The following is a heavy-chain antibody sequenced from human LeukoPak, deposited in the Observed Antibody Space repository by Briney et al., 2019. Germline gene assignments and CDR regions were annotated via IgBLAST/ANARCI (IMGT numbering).Heavy chain of an antibody. J-gene: IGHJ6*03. V-gene: IGHV3-53*01. Sequence: PGGSLRLSCAASGFTVSSNYMSWVRQAPGKGLEWVSVIYSGGSTYYADSVKGRFTISRDGSKNTLYLQMNSLRAEDTAVYYCARGVGGYDLLAYYYYYYMDVWGKGTTVTVSS. CDR1: GFTVSSNY. CDR3: ARGVGGYDLLAYYYYYYMDV. D-gene: IGHD5-12*01. CDR2: IYSGGST.